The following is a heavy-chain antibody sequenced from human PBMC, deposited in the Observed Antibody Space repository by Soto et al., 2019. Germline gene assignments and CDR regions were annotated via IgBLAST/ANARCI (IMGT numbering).Heavy chain of an antibody. CDR3: ARNETFASNDELDF. D-gene: IGHD1-1*01. Sequence: QVLLVQSGAEVTKPGASVKVSCKASGYTFTRYAMHWVRQAPGQGLEWMGWINARNGNTKYSQKFQEKVTITGDTSASTPYMELSSLRSEDKAIYYCARNETFASNDELDFWGQGTLVTVSS. CDR2: INARNGNT. V-gene: IGHV1-3*01. CDR1: GYTFTRYA. J-gene: IGHJ4*02.